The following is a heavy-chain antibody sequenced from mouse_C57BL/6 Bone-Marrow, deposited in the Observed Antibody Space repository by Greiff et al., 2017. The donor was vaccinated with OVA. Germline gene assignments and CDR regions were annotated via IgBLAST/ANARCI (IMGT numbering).Heavy chain of an antibody. V-gene: IGHV1-55*01. CDR1: GYTFTSYW. J-gene: IGHJ4*01. D-gene: IGHD2-12*01. CDR3: AIYDGYAMDY. CDR2: IYPGSGST. Sequence: QVQLKESGAELVKPGASVKMSCKASGYTFTSYWITWVKQRPGQGLEWIGDIYPGSGSTNYNEKFKSKATLTVDTSSSTAYMQLSSLTSEDSAVYYCAIYDGYAMDYWGQGTSVTVSS.